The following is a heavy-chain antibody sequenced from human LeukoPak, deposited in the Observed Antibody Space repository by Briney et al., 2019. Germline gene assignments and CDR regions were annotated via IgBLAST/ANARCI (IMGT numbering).Heavy chain of an antibody. D-gene: IGHD3-22*01. CDR1: GYTFTSYY. J-gene: IGHJ4*02. CDR2: INPSGCST. CDR3: ARGFAPSYYYDSSGYYVVDY. V-gene: IGHV1-46*01. Sequence: ASVKVSCKASGYTFTSYYMHWVRQAPGQGLEWMGIINPSGCSTSYAQKFQGRITMTRDTSTSTVYMELSSLRSEDTAVYYCARGFAPSYYYDSSGYYVVDYWGQGTLVTVSS.